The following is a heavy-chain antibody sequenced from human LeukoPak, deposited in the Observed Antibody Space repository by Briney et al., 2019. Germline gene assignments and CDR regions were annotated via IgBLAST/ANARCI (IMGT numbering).Heavy chain of an antibody. D-gene: IGHD6-19*01. V-gene: IGHV4-39*07. CDR1: GGSISSSSYY. Sequence: SETLSLTCTASGGSISSSSYYWGWIRQPPGKALEWIGSVYYSGTTSYNPSLKSRVTISVDMSKNHFSLRLRSVTAADTAMYYCARGTLYRGWSYYLDFWGQGSQVTVSS. J-gene: IGHJ4*02. CDR3: ARGTLYRGWSYYLDF. CDR2: VYYSGTT.